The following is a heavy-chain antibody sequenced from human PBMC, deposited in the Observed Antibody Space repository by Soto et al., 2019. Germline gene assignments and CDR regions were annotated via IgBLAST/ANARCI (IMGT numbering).Heavy chain of an antibody. CDR3: ARDLGGWTDY. J-gene: IGHJ4*02. Sequence: QVQLVQSGAEVKKPGASVKVSCKASGYTFTSYAMHWVRQAPGQRLEWMGWINAGNGNTKYSQKFQGRVSITRDTSASPAYMELSSLRSEDTTVYYCARDLGGWTDYWGQGTLVTVSS. CDR1: GYTFTSYA. V-gene: IGHV1-3*01. CDR2: INAGNGNT. D-gene: IGHD6-19*01.